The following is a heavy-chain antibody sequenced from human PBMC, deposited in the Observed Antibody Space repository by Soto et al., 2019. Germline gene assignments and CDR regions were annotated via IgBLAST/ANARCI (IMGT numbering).Heavy chain of an antibody. J-gene: IGHJ1*01. Sequence: QVQLQESGPGLVKPSQTLSLTCTVSGGSISSGDYYWSWIRQPPGKGLEWIGYSYYSGSTYHNPSLKGRVTISVDTSKNQFSLKLSSVTAADTAVYYCARSAGSTFFQHWGQGTLVTVSS. D-gene: IGHD2-2*01. CDR2: SYYSGST. CDR1: GGSISSGDYY. CDR3: ARSAGSTFFQH. V-gene: IGHV4-30-4*01.